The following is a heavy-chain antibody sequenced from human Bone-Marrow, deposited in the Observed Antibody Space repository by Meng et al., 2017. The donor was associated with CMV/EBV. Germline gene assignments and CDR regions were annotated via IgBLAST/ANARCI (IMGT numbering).Heavy chain of an antibody. J-gene: IGHJ5*02. V-gene: IGHV6-1*01. CDR2: TYYRSKWYN. Sequence: SETLSLTCAISGDSVSSNSAAWNWIRQSPSRGLEWLGRTYYRSKWYNDYAVSVKSRITINPDTSKNQFSLQLNSVTPEDTAVYYRARALYYYDSSGYYFGRWFDPWGQGTLVTVSS. CDR3: ARALYYYDSSGYYFGRWFDP. CDR1: GDSVSSNSAA. D-gene: IGHD3-22*01.